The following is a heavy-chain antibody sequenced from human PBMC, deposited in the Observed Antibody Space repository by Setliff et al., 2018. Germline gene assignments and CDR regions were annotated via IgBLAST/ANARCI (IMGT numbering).Heavy chain of an antibody. Sequence: GASVKVSCKASGYAFTGYYIHWVRQAPGQGLEWMGRINPNSGGTNYAQKFQGRVTMTSDSSIGTAYMELSGLRSDDTAVYFCARDQSWSGGPYYFDNWGQGTLVTVSS. J-gene: IGHJ4*02. D-gene: IGHD3-3*01. V-gene: IGHV1-2*06. CDR2: INPNSGGT. CDR1: GYAFTGYY. CDR3: ARDQSWSGGPYYFDN.